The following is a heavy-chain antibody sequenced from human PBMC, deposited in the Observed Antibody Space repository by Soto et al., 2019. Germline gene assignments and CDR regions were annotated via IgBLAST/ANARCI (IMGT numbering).Heavy chain of an antibody. CDR1: GYTFSSND. Sequence: QVQLVQSGAEVKKPGASVKVSCKASGYTFSSNDINWVRQAPGQGLEWMGWMNPNSGNTDYAQKFRGRVTMTTNTXXXTPXMELSSLRSEDTAVYYCARGSWFGDLGNFDYVLDVWGQGTTVTVSS. J-gene: IGHJ6*02. D-gene: IGHD3-10*01. CDR2: MNPNSGNT. CDR3: ARGSWFGDLGNFDYVLDV. V-gene: IGHV1-8*01.